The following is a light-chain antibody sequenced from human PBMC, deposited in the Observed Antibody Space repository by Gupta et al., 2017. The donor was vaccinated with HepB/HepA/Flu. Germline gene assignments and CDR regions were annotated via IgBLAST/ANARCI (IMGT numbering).Light chain of an antibody. CDR2: DTH. Sequence: QAVVPPAPSLTVSPGATVTLTRGSSAGAVTSGHFPYWFQQKPGQAPRTLIFDTHNKPSWTPARFSGSLLGGKAALTLSGAQPEDEADYYCLLFFGVPSVFGTGTKVTVL. V-gene: IGLV7-46*01. CDR1: AGAVTSGHF. J-gene: IGLJ1*01. CDR3: LLFFGVPSV.